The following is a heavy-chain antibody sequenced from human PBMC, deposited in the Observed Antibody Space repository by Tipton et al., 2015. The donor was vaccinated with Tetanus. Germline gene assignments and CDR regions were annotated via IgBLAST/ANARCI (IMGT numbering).Heavy chain of an antibody. V-gene: IGHV4-39*01. CDR1: GGSINSGTYS. CDR2: VYNSGGT. J-gene: IGHJ4*02. D-gene: IGHD5/OR15-5a*01. Sequence: PGLVKPSETLSLTCTVSGGSINSGTYSWGWIRQPPGKGLEWIGSVYNSGGTYYNPSLKSRVTISVDTSKNQFSLKLSSVTAADTAVYYCARLREIVSRSGWAFDYWGQGILVTVSS. CDR3: ARLREIVSRSGWAFDY.